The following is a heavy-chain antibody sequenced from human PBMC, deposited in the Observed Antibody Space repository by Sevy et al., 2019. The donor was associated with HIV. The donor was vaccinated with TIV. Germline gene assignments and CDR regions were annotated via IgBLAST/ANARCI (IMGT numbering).Heavy chain of an antibody. V-gene: IGHV1-18*01. J-gene: IGHJ3*02. CDR3: ARGGSTISAFDI. CDR2: ISAYNGNT. CDR1: DYTFTSYG. Sequence: GESLKISCKASDYTFTSYGISWVRQAPGQGLEWMGWISAYNGNTNYVQKLQGRVTMTTDTSTSTAYMELRSLRSDDTAVYYCARGGSTISAFDIWGQGTMVTVSS. D-gene: IGHD3-16*01.